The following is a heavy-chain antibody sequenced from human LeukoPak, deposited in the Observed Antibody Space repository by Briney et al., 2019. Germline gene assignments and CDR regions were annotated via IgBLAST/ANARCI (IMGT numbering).Heavy chain of an antibody. D-gene: IGHD6-13*01. CDR3: AKCLGSGWYASSD. V-gene: IGHV3-74*01. Sequence: PGGSLRLSCAASGFTFSSYWMNWVRQAPGKGLVWVSRIASDGSSTTYADSVKGRFSISRDNSKNTLYLQMNSLRAEDTAVYYCAKCLGSGWYASSDWGQGTLVTVSS. CDR2: IASDGSST. CDR1: GFTFSSYW. J-gene: IGHJ4*02.